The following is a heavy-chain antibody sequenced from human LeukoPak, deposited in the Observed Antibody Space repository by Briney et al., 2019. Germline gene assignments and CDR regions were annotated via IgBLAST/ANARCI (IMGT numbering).Heavy chain of an antibody. Sequence: QAGGSLRLSCAASGFPFKIYWMHWVRQAPGKGLEWVSRIDGNGGRIKYADSVEGRFTISRDNAKNTLYLQLNSLSAEDTAVYYCVRDPPDSEVIPGAKGAHFDKWGQGTLVTVSS. V-gene: IGHV3-74*01. CDR2: IDGNGGRI. D-gene: IGHD2-2*01. J-gene: IGHJ4*02. CDR3: VRDPPDSEVIPGAKGAHFDK. CDR1: GFPFKIYW.